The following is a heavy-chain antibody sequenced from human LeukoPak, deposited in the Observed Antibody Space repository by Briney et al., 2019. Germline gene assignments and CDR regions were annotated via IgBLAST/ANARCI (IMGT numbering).Heavy chain of an antibody. V-gene: IGHV4-4*02. D-gene: IGHD3-22*01. CDR1: GGSFSSSNC. CDR2: IYHSGST. Sequence: PSGTLSLTCAVSGGSFSSSNCWSWVRQPPGKGLEWIGEIYHSGSTNYSPSLKSRVAISVDTSKNQFSLKLSYVTAADTAVYYCVRDSSGYYPIFDYWGQGTLVTVSS. CDR3: VRDSSGYYPIFDY. J-gene: IGHJ4*02.